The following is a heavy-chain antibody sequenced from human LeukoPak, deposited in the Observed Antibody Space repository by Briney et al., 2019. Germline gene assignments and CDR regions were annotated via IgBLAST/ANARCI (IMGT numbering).Heavy chain of an antibody. CDR3: AREEVKGYCSGGSCYSTSGGLYYFDY. D-gene: IGHD2-15*01. V-gene: IGHV3-21*01. J-gene: IGHJ4*02. CDR1: GFTFSSYS. CDR2: ISSSSSYI. Sequence: GGSLRLSRAASGFTFSSYSMNWVRQAPGKGLEWVSSISSSSSYIYYADSVKGRFTISRDNAKNSLYLQMNSLRAEDTAVYYCAREEVKGYCSGGSCYSTSGGLYYFDYWGQGTLVTVSS.